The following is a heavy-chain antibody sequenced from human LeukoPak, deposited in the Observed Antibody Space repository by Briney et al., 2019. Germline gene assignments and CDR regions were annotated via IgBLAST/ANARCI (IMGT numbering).Heavy chain of an antibody. J-gene: IGHJ4*02. CDR2: INPNSGGT. CDR3: ARMRRDGYDSFDY. D-gene: IGHD5-24*01. V-gene: IGHV1-2*02. Sequence: ASVKVSCKASGYAFTGYYMHWVRQAPGQGLEWMGWINPNSGGTNYAQKFQGRVTMTRDTSISTAYMELSRLRSDDTAVYYCARMRRDGYDSFDYWGQGTLVTVSS. CDR1: GYAFTGYY.